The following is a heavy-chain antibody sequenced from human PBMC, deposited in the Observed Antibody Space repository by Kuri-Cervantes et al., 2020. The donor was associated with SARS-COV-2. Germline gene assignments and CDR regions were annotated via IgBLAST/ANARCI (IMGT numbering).Heavy chain of an antibody. Sequence: SETLSLTCTVSSGSIGSYWWTWIRQPPGKGLEWIGYRHYNGRPNYNPSLKSRVTISLDTSKNQLSLNLRSVTAADTAVYYCARYSEWGDWHFDLWGRGTLVTVSS. J-gene: IGHJ2*01. CDR1: SGSIGSYW. CDR3: ARYSEWGDWHFDL. V-gene: IGHV4-59*01. D-gene: IGHD3-3*01. CDR2: RHYNGRP.